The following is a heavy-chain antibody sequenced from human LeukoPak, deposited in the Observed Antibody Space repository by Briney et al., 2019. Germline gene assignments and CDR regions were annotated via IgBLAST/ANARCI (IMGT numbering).Heavy chain of an antibody. CDR1: GYRFTTYW. CDR2: IYPGDSDT. Sequence: PGESLKISCKGSGYRFTTYWIGWVRQMPGKGLEWMGVIYPGDSDTRYSPSFQGQVTISADKSISTAYLQWSSLKASESAMYYCARLLEDANSSYYKYWGQGTLVTVSS. D-gene: IGHD1-1*01. CDR3: ARLLEDANSSYYKY. J-gene: IGHJ4*02. V-gene: IGHV5-51*01.